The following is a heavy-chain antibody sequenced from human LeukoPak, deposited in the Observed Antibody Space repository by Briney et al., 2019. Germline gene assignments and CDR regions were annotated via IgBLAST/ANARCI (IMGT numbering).Heavy chain of an antibody. J-gene: IGHJ4*02. Sequence: PSETLSLTCTVSGGSISTYYWSWIRQPPGKALEWIGYIYYSGSTNYSPSLKSRVTISVDTSKNQFSLNLSSVTAADTAVYYCVRHFHGSGNYLIDYWGQGILVTVSS. D-gene: IGHD3-10*01. CDR1: GGSISTYY. CDR2: IYYSGST. V-gene: IGHV4-59*08. CDR3: VRHFHGSGNYLIDY.